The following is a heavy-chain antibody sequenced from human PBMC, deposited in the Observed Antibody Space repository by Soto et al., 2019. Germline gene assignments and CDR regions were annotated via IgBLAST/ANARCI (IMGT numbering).Heavy chain of an antibody. V-gene: IGHV4-4*02. Sequence: QVQLQESGPGLVKPSGTLSLTCDVSGYSISSTYWWSWVRQSPLEGLEWIGEIYPTTGRANYNPSLRSRVTISADSSKNQFSLNLRSVTAADTAVYYCARHVGVTGTRGFDYWGQGIPVSVSS. CDR2: IYPTTGRA. CDR1: GYSISSTYW. J-gene: IGHJ4*02. D-gene: IGHD1-1*01. CDR3: ARHVGVTGTRGFDY.